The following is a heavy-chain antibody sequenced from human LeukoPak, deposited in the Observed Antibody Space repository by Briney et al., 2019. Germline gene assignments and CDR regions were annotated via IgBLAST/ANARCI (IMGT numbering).Heavy chain of an antibody. V-gene: IGHV3-74*01. J-gene: IGHJ4*02. CDR1: GFTFSSYW. CDR3: ARGPGCYSYY. CDR2: INSDGSST. D-gene: IGHD3-9*01. Sequence: QPGGSLRLSCAASGFTFSSYWMHWVRQAPGKGLVWVSRINSDGSSTSYADSVKGRSTISRDNAKNTLYLQMNSLRVEDTAVYYCARGPGCYSYYWGQGTLVTVFS.